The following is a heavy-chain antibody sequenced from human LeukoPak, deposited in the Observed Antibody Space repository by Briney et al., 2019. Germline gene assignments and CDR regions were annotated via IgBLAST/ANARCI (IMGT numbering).Heavy chain of an antibody. CDR2: IKLDGSEK. CDR1: GFTFSSYW. CDR3: ARLGARGSYRPPPYYFDW. D-gene: IGHD3-16*02. J-gene: IGHJ4*02. V-gene: IGHV3-7*01. Sequence: GGSLRLSCAASGFTFSSYWMSWVRQAPGKGLEWVANIKLDGSEKYYVDSVQGRFTISRDNAKNSLFLQMYSLGAEDTAVYYCARLGARGSYRPPPYYFDWWGQGTLVTVSS.